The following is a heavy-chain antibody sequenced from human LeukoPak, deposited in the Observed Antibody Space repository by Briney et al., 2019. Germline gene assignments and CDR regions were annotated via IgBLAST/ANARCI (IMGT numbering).Heavy chain of an antibody. V-gene: IGHV1-2*06. CDR2: INPNSGGT. CDR3: ARGVSIAARREYNWFDP. Sequence: ASVKVSCKASGYTFTGYYMHWVRQAPGQGLEWMGRINPNSGGTNYAQKFQGRVTMTRDTSISTAYMELSRLRSDDTAVYYCARGVSIAARREYNWFDPWGQRTLVTVSS. J-gene: IGHJ5*02. D-gene: IGHD6-6*01. CDR1: GYTFTGYY.